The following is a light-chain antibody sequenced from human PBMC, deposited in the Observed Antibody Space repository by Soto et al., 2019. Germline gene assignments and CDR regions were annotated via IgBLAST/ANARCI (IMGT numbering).Light chain of an antibody. V-gene: IGKV3-15*01. Sequence: EIVMTQSPATLSVSPGERATLSCRASQCVSSNLAWYQQKPGQAPRLLIYGASTRATGIPAMFSGSGSGTEFTLTISSLQSEDFAVYYCQQYNNWPPGRTFGQGTKVDIK. J-gene: IGKJ1*01. CDR2: GAS. CDR3: QQYNNWPPGRT. CDR1: QCVSSN.